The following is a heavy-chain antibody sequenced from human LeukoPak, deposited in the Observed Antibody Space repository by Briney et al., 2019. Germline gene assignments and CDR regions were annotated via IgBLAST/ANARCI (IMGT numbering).Heavy chain of an antibody. Sequence: GGSLRLSCVVSGFTFSSYGMHWVRQAPGKGLEWVAVISYDGSNKYYADSVKGRFTISRDNSKNTLYLQMNSLRAEDTAVYYCAKDSGSYLSNYYFDYWGQGTLVTVSS. CDR1: GFTFSSYG. CDR2: ISYDGSNK. CDR3: AKDSGSYLSNYYFDY. D-gene: IGHD1-26*01. V-gene: IGHV3-30*18. J-gene: IGHJ4*02.